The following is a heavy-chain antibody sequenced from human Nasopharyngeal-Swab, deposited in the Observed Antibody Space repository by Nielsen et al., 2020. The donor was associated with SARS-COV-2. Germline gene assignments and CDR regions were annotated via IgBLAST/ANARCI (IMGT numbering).Heavy chain of an antibody. CDR3: AREGSTGYYYGMDV. V-gene: IGHV3-66*01. J-gene: IGHJ6*02. CDR1: GLSVSGNY. CDR2: IYAESSGSTT. D-gene: IGHD1-1*01. Sequence: GESLKISCAASGLSVSGNYMSWVRQAPGTGLNWVSVIYAESSGSTTYYADSVRGRFTISRDNSKNTLYLQMNSLRAGDTAVYYCAREGSTGYYYGMDVWGQGTTVTVSS.